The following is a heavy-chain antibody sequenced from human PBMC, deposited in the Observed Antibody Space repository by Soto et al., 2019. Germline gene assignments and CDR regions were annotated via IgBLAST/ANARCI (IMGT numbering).Heavy chain of an antibody. CDR2: TAYDGNNK. V-gene: IGHV3-30-3*01. D-gene: IGHD1-26*01. Sequence: QVLLVESGGGVVQPGRSLRLSCAASGFTFNIYAMHWVRQAPGKGLEWVAVTAYDGNNKYYADSVKGRFIVSRDNSTKALYLQMNRLRAEDTAVYYCARDRRGVSGGNMDVWGQGTTVTVSS. CDR1: GFTFNIYA. J-gene: IGHJ6*02. CDR3: ARDRRGVSGGNMDV.